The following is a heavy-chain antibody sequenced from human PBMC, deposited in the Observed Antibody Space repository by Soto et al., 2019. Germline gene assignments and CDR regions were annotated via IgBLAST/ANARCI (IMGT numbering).Heavy chain of an antibody. CDR1: GFTFSSYS. J-gene: IGHJ4*02. CDR3: AKDYSYYDFWSGFVFDY. D-gene: IGHD3-3*01. V-gene: IGHV3-48*04. CDR2: ISSSSSTI. Sequence: GGSLRLSCAASGFTFSSYSMNWVRQAPGKGLEWVSYISSSSSTIYYADSVKGRFTISRDNAKNSLYLQMNSLRAEDTALYYCAKDYSYYDFWSGFVFDYWGQGTLVTVSS.